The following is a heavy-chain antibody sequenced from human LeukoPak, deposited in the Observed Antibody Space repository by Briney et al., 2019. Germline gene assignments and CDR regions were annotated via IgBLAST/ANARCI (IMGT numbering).Heavy chain of an antibody. CDR2: INHSGST. CDR3: ATLGPAAPGGYYYYGMDV. J-gene: IGHJ6*02. D-gene: IGHD2-2*01. V-gene: IGHV4-34*01. CDR1: GGSFSGYY. Sequence: SETLSLTCAVYGGSFSGYYWSWIRQPPGKGLEWIGEINHSGSTNYNPSLKSRVTISVDTSKNQFSLKLGSVTAADTAVYYCATLGPAAPGGYYYYGMDVWGQGTTVTVSS.